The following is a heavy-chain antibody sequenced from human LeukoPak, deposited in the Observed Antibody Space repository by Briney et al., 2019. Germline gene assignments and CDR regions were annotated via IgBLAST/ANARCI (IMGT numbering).Heavy chain of an antibody. CDR2: TNHSGST. J-gene: IGHJ4*02. CDR1: GGSFSGYY. D-gene: IGHD2-2*01. V-gene: IGHV4-34*01. Sequence: SETLSLTCAVYGGSFSGYYWSWIRQPPGKGLEWIGETNHSGSTNYNPSLKSRVTISVDTSKNQFSLKLSSVTAADTAVYYCARLGDIVVVPAASFDYWGQGTLVTVSS. CDR3: ARLGDIVVVPAASFDY.